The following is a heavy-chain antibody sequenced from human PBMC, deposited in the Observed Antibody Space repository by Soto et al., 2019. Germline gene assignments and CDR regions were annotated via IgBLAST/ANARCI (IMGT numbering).Heavy chain of an antibody. D-gene: IGHD1-1*01. CDR3: ARGGYGDY. J-gene: IGHJ4*02. CDR1: GYGFTTYG. CDR2: ISAHNGNT. Sequence: QVHLVQSGAEVKKPGASVKVSCKGSGYGFTTYGITWVRQAPGQGLEWMAWISAHNGNTKYAQKVQGRVSVTRDTSTSTAYMELRSLRDDDAAVYYCARGGYGDYWGQGALVTVSS. V-gene: IGHV1-18*01.